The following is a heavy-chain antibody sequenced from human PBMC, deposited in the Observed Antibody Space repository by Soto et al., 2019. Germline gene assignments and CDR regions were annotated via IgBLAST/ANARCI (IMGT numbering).Heavy chain of an antibody. Sequence: QVQLVQSGAEVKKPGASVKVSCKASGYTFTSYGISWVRQAPGQGLEWMGWISAYNGNTNYAQKLQGRVTMTTDTTTSTAYMEMRSLRSDDTAVYYCAGAPLPLRYFDPGEYYYYYGMDVWGQGTTVTVSS. CDR1: GYTFTSYG. CDR2: ISAYNGNT. D-gene: IGHD3-9*01. V-gene: IGHV1-18*01. J-gene: IGHJ6*02. CDR3: AGAPLPLRYFDPGEYYYYYGMDV.